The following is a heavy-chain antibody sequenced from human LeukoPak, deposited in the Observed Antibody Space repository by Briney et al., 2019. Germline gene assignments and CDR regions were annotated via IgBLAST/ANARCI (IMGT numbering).Heavy chain of an antibody. CDR3: ARSVYGSGSYYYYYYYMDV. CDR2: MNPNSGNT. D-gene: IGHD3-10*01. CDR1: GYTFTTYD. J-gene: IGHJ6*03. Sequence: ASVKVSCKASGYTFTTYDINWVRQATGQGLEWMGWMNPNSGNTGSAQKFQGRVTMTRNTSISTAYMELSSLRSEDTAVYYCARSVYGSGSYYYYYYYMDVWGKGTTVTISS. V-gene: IGHV1-8*01.